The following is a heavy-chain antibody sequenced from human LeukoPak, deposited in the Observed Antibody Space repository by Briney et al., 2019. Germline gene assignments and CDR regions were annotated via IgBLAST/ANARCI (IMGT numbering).Heavy chain of an antibody. J-gene: IGHJ4*02. CDR1: GYTFTSYY. CDR3: AREYYDILTGYRFDY. Sequence: ASVKVSCKASGYTFTSYYMHWVRQAPGQGLEWMGIINPSGGSTSYAQKFQGRVTMTRDTSTSTVYMELSSLRSEDTAVYYCAREYYDILTGYRFDYWGQGTLVTVSS. V-gene: IGHV1-46*01. CDR2: INPSGGST. D-gene: IGHD3-9*01.